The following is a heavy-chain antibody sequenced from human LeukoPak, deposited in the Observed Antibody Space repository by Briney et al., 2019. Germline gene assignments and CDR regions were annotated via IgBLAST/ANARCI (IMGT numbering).Heavy chain of an antibody. CDR2: IYYSGST. J-gene: IGHJ5*02. Sequence: SETLSLTCTVSGGSVSSYYWSWIRQPPGKGLEWIGYIYYSGSTNYNPSLKSRVTISVDTSKNQFSLKLSSVTAADTAVYYCARDLDTSGYYSYFDPWGQGTLVTVSS. CDR3: ARDLDTSGYYSYFDP. CDR1: GGSVSSYY. V-gene: IGHV4-59*02. D-gene: IGHD3-22*01.